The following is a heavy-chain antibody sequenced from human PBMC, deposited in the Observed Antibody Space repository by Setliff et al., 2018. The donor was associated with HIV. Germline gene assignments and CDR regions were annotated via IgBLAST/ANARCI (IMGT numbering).Heavy chain of an antibody. V-gene: IGHV3-23*01. CDR2: ISGSGDST. Sequence: PGGSLRLSCAASGFTFSSYAMSWVRQAPGKGLEWVSGISGSGDSTYYADSVKGRFTISRDNSKNTLYLQMNSLRAEDTAVYYCAKDPSITMTIVIITPSFDIWGQGTMVTVSS. CDR3: AKDPSITMTIVIITPSFDI. CDR1: GFTFSSYA. D-gene: IGHD3-22*01. J-gene: IGHJ3*02.